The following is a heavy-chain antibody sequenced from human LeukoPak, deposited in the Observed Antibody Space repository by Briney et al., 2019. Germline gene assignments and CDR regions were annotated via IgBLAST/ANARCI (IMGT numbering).Heavy chain of an antibody. V-gene: IGHV3-74*01. CDR1: GFTFSNYW. CDR2: INNDGSGT. CDR3: AREGWSGRNGEYLVGGMDV. Sequence: GGSLRLSCAASGFTFSNYWMYWVRQTPGKGLVYVSRINNDGSGTTYADSVKDRFTISRDNAKNTLYLQMHSLRAEDTALYYCAREGWSGRNGEYLVGGMDVWAQGTTVTVSS. J-gene: IGHJ6*02. D-gene: IGHD1-26*01.